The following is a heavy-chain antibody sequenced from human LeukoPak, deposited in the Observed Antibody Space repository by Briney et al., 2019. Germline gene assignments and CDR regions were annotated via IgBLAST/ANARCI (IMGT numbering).Heavy chain of an antibody. CDR1: GYTFTSYG. V-gene: IGHV1-18*01. Sequence: ASVKASCKASGYTFTSYGISWVRQAPGQGLEWMGWISAYNGNTNYAQKLQGRVTMTTDTSTSTAYMELRSLRSDDTAVYYCARDPPITMVRGVTENFDYWGQGTLVTVSS. CDR2: ISAYNGNT. CDR3: ARDPPITMVRGVTENFDY. D-gene: IGHD3-10*01. J-gene: IGHJ4*02.